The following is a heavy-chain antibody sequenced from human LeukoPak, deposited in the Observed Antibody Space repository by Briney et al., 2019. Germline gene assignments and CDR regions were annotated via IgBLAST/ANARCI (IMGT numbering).Heavy chain of an antibody. D-gene: IGHD3-22*01. CDR2: ISGSGGAT. CDR3: ARKRSEPYYYDSSGYLGY. CDR1: GFTFNTYG. V-gene: IGHV3-23*01. J-gene: IGHJ4*02. Sequence: PGGSLRLSCAASGFTFNTYGMSWVRQAPGKGLEWVSGISGSGGATYYADSVKGRFTISRDNAKNSLYLQMNSLRAEDTALYYCARKRSEPYYYDSSGYLGYWGQGTLVTVSS.